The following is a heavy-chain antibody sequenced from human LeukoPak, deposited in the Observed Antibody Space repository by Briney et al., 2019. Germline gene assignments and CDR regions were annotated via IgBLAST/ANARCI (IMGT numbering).Heavy chain of an antibody. CDR3: ARVLRLERPYYYYYMDV. CDR1: GFTFSSYS. Sequence: GGSQRLSCAASGFTFSSYSMNWVRQAPGKGLEWVSSISSSSSYIYYADSLRGRFTISRDNAKNSLYLQMNSLRAEDTALYHCARVLRLERPYYYYYMDVWGKGTTVTISS. D-gene: IGHD1-1*01. J-gene: IGHJ6*03. CDR2: ISSSSSYI. V-gene: IGHV3-21*04.